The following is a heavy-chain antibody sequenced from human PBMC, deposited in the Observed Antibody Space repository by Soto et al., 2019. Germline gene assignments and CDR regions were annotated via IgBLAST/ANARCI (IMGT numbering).Heavy chain of an antibody. D-gene: IGHD5-18*01. Sequence: SETLSLTCTVSGGSIRSGGYYWSWVRQNPRKGLEWIGNIYYSGNTYYNPSLKSRLTISVDTSKNQFSLNLSSVTAAGTAVYYCARDRLMATAGTARHYFGLDVWGQGTTVTVSS. CDR2: IYYSGNT. V-gene: IGHV4-31*03. CDR3: ARDRLMATAGTARHYFGLDV. CDR1: GGSIRSGGYY. J-gene: IGHJ6*02.